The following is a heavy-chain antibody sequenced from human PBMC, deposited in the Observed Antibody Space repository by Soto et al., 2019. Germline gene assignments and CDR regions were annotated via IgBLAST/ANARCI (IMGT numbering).Heavy chain of an antibody. CDR2: INPNSGGT. CDR3: ASLLNYYGLGSS. J-gene: IGHJ5*02. Sequence: ASVKVSCKASGYTFTGYYMHWVRQAPGQGLEWMGWINPNSGGTNYAQKFQGRVTMTRDTSISTAYMELSRLRSDDTAVYYCASLLNYYGLGSSWGPRSLVTVSS. CDR1: GYTFTGYY. D-gene: IGHD3-10*01. V-gene: IGHV1-2*02.